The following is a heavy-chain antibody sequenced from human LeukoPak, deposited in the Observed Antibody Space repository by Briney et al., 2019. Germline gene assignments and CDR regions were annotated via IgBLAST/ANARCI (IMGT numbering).Heavy chain of an antibody. D-gene: IGHD6-6*01. CDR1: GGTFSSYA. J-gene: IGHJ3*02. Sequence: KVSCKASGGTFSSYAISWVRQAPGQGVEWMGGIIPIFGTANYAQKLKGRVTITAEESKNTAYMELSSLRSEDTAVYYCAHDSSSSFDDAFDIWGQGTMVTVSS. CDR3: AHDSSSSFDDAFDI. V-gene: IGHV1-69*01. CDR2: IIPIFGTA.